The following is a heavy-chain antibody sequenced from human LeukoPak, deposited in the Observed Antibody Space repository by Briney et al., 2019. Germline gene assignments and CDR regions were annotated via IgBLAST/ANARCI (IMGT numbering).Heavy chain of an antibody. CDR1: GYTFTGHY. Sequence: ASVKVSCKASGYTFTGHYMHWVRQAPGQGLEWMGWINPKSGGTKYAQKVQGRVTMTRDTSISTAYMELSRLRSDDTAVYYCASWAGYATDWSGPFDYWGQGTLVTVSS. V-gene: IGHV1-2*02. J-gene: IGHJ4*02. CDR2: INPKSGGT. CDR3: ASWAGYATDWSGPFDY. D-gene: IGHD3-9*01.